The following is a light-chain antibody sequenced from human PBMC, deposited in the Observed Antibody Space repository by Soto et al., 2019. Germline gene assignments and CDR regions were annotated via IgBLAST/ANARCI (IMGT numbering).Light chain of an antibody. V-gene: IGKV3-20*01. J-gene: IGKJ1*01. CDR3: QQYGNSRT. Sequence: EIVLTQPPGSLSLSPGETPNLSCRASQSVSSSYLAWYQQKPGQAPRLLIYGASSRATGTPDRFSGSGSGTDFTLTISRLEPEDFAMYYCQQYGNSRTFGQGTKVDIK. CDR2: GAS. CDR1: QSVSSSY.